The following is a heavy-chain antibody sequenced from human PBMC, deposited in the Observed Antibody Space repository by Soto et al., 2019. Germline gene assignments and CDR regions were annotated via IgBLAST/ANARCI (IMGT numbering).Heavy chain of an antibody. D-gene: IGHD3-10*01. CDR1: GYTFTSYG. V-gene: IGHV1-18*01. CDR3: ARVPHEGRSGSYYNYYYYGMDV. CDR2: ISAYNGNT. Sequence: ASVKVSCKASGYTFTSYGISWVRQAPGQGLEWMGWISAYNGNTNYAQKLQGRVTMTTDTSTSTAYMELRSLRSDDTAVYYCARVPHEGRSGSYYNYYYYGMDVWGQGTTVTVSS. J-gene: IGHJ6*02.